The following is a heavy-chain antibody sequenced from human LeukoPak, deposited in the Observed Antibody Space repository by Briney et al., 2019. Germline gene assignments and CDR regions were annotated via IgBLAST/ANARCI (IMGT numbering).Heavy chain of an antibody. Sequence: GGSLRLSCAASGFTFSSYGMHWVRQAPGKGLEWVAFIRYDGSNKYYADSVKGRFTISRDNSKNTLYLQMNSLRAEDTAVYYCAKDRGYSYGYRTVYWGQGTLVTVSS. J-gene: IGHJ4*02. CDR3: AKDRGYSYGYRTVY. V-gene: IGHV3-30*02. CDR2: IRYDGSNK. D-gene: IGHD5-18*01. CDR1: GFTFSSYG.